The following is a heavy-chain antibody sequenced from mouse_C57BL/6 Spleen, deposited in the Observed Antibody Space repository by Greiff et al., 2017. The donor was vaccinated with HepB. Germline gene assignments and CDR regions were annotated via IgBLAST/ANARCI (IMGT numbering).Heavy chain of an antibody. Sequence: EVQGVESGEGLVKPGGSLKLSCAASGFTFSSYAMSWVRQTPEKRLEWVAYISSGGDYIYYADTVKGRFTISRDNARNTLYLQMSSLKSEDTAMYYCTREGAYDYAFAYWGQGTLVTVSA. V-gene: IGHV5-9-1*02. CDR3: TREGAYDYAFAY. CDR1: GFTFSSYA. D-gene: IGHD2-4*01. J-gene: IGHJ3*01. CDR2: ISSGGDYI.